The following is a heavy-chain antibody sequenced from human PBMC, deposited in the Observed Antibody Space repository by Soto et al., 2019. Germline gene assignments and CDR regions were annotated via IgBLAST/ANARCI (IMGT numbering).Heavy chain of an antibody. CDR3: AKDSSSYSSGWYPRKPLGWYFDL. V-gene: IGHV3-23*01. J-gene: IGHJ2*01. CDR1: GFTFSSYA. CDR2: ISGSGGST. D-gene: IGHD6-19*01. Sequence: EVQLLESGGGLVQPGGSLRLSCAASGFTFSSYAMSWVRQAPGKGLEWVSAISGSGGSTYYADSVKGRFTISRDNSNNALYLQMNRLRAEDRAVYYCAKDSSSYSSGWYPRKPLGWYFDLWGRGTLVTVSS.